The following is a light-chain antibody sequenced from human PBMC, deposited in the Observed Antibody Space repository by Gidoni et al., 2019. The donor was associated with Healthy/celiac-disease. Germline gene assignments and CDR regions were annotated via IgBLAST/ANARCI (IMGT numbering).Light chain of an antibody. V-gene: IGLV2-23*02. CDR3: CSYAGSWV. CDR1: SSDVGSYNL. CDR2: EVS. J-gene: IGLJ3*02. Sequence: QSALTPPASVSGSPGQSITISCTGTSSDVGSYNLGSWYQQPPGKAPKLMIYEVSKRPSGVSNRFSGSKSGNTASLTISGLQAEDEADYYCCSYAGSWVFGGGTKLTVL.